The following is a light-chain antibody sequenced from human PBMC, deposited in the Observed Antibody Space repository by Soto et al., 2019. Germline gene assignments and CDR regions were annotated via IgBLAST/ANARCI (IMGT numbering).Light chain of an antibody. CDR1: QTIVNN. V-gene: IGKV1-39*01. CDR3: QQSHSART. J-gene: IGKJ1*01. CDR2: AAS. Sequence: DIQMTQSPSSLSASVGDRVTITCRTSQTIVNNLNWYQQTPGIAPKLLIYAASILQRGVPSRFSGSGSGTDFTLTISRLQPEDFATYFCQQSHSARTFGQGTKVDI.